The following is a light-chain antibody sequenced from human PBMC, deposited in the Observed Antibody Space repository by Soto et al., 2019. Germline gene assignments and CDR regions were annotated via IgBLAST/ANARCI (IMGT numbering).Light chain of an antibody. CDR2: TAS. CDR1: QGISDY. Sequence: DIRMTQSPSSLSASVGDTVTITCRASQGISDYLSWFQHKPGEAPKLLIYTASSLQGGVPLRFSGAGSRTDFSLTISGLQPEDSETYSCQQSYTFPWTLGQGTKVDIK. J-gene: IGKJ1*01. CDR3: QQSYTFPWT. V-gene: IGKV1-39*01.